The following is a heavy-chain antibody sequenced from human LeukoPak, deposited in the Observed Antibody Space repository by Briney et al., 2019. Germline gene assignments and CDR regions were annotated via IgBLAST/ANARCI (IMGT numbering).Heavy chain of an antibody. D-gene: IGHD1-26*01. CDR1: GGSISGYS. CDR3: ARDQGFLRSGSYENDAFDI. Sequence: PSETLSLTCTVSGGSISGYSWSWIRQPPGKGLEWIGYIYHSGSTYYNPSLKSRVTISVDRSKNQFSLKLSSVTATDTAVYYCARDQGFLRSGSYENDAFDIWGQGTMVTVSS. CDR2: IYHSGST. J-gene: IGHJ3*02. V-gene: IGHV4-30-2*01.